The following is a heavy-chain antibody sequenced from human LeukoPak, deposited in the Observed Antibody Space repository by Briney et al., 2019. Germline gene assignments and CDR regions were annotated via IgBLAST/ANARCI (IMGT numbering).Heavy chain of an antibody. CDR1: GFTFDDYA. J-gene: IGHJ5*02. V-gene: IGHV3-9*01. Sequence: GRSLRLSCAASGFTFDDYAMHWVRQALGKGLEWVSGISWNSGSIGYADSVKGRFTISRDNAKNSLYLQMNSLRAEDTALYYCARESGSYQGWFDPWGQGTLVTVSS. CDR2: ISWNSGSI. D-gene: IGHD1-26*01. CDR3: ARESGSYQGWFDP.